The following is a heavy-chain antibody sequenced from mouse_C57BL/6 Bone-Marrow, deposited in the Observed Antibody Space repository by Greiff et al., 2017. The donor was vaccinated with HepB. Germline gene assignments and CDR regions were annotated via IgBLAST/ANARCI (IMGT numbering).Heavy chain of an antibody. J-gene: IGHJ2*01. CDR2: IGPGSGST. Sequence: VQLVESGAELVKPGASAKISCKASGYTFTDFYINWVKQRPGQGLEWIGKIGPGSGSTYYNEKFKGKATLTADKSSSTAYMQLSSLTSEDSAVYFCAREEAYYYGSSYVDYFDYWGQGTTLTVSS. V-gene: IGHV1-77*01. D-gene: IGHD1-1*01. CDR3: AREEAYYYGSSYVDYFDY. CDR1: GYTFTDFY.